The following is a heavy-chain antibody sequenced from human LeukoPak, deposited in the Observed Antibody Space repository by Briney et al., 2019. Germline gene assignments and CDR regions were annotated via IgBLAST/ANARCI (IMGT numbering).Heavy chain of an antibody. CDR2: ISSSSSYI. V-gene: IGHV3-21*01. D-gene: IGHD3-22*01. CDR3: ARVRADSSGHDIDY. J-gene: IGHJ4*02. CDR1: GFTFSSYS. Sequence: PGGSLRLSCAASGFTFSSYSMNWVRQAPGKGLEWVSSISSSSSYIYYADSVKGRFTISRDNAKNSLYLQMNSLRAEDTAVYYCARVRADSSGHDIDYWGQGTLVTVSS.